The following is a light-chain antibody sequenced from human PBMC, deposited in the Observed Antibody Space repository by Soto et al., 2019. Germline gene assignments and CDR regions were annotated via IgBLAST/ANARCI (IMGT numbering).Light chain of an antibody. V-gene: IGKV4-1*01. CDR3: QQYCNVPLT. CDR1: HSVLYTSNNKNY. CDR2: WAS. J-gene: IGKJ4*01. Sequence: DIVMTQSPDSLAVSLGERATINCKSSHSVLYTSNNKNYLAWYQQKPGQAPKLLLHWASTRESGVPERFSGSVSGTECTLTISTLQAEDVAVYFCQQYCNVPLTFGGGTKVEIK.